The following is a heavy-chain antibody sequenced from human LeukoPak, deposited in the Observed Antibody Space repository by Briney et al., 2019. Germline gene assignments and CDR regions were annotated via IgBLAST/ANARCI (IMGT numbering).Heavy chain of an antibody. CDR3: ARDYYDSSGYYSLDY. V-gene: IGHV3-33*01. J-gene: IGHJ4*02. D-gene: IGHD3-22*01. Sequence: RSGRSLRLSCAASGLTFSSYGMHWVRQAPGKGLEWVAVIWYDGSNKYYADSVKGRFTISRDNSKNTLYLQMNSLRAEDTAVYYCARDYYDSSGYYSLDYWGQGTLVTVSS. CDR2: IWYDGSNK. CDR1: GLTFSSYG.